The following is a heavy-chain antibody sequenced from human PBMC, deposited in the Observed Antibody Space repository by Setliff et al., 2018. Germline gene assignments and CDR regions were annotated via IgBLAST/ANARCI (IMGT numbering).Heavy chain of an antibody. V-gene: IGHV3-48*01. Sequence: GGSLRLSCAASGFTFSIYSMNWVRQAPGKELEWIAYISSGSNSIYHADSVMGRFTISRDNARNSLYLQMNGLRPEDTAVYYCAKSGGDHCCPLYHHYYMDVWGTGTTVTVSS. J-gene: IGHJ6*03. D-gene: IGHD2-21*02. CDR1: GFTFSIYS. CDR3: AKSGGDHCCPLYHHYYMDV. CDR2: ISSGSNSI.